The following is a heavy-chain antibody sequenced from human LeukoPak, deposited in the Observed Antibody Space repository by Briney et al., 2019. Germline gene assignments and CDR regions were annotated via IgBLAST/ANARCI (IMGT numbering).Heavy chain of an antibody. Sequence: PGGSLRLSCEASGFNFTTFAMTWVRQAPGQGLEWVATLTGSGRRTYYADSVKGRFTISRDNSKNTLYLQMNSLRAEDTAVYFCARAAMVRGVDYFDYWGQGTLVTVSS. CDR2: LTGSGRRT. CDR1: GFNFTTFA. J-gene: IGHJ4*02. V-gene: IGHV3-23*01. CDR3: ARAAMVRGVDYFDY. D-gene: IGHD3-10*01.